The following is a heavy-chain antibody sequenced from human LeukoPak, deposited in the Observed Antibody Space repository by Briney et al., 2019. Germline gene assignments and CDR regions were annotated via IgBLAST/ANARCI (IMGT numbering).Heavy chain of an antibody. J-gene: IGHJ4*02. V-gene: IGHV4-34*01. D-gene: IGHD5-12*01. CDR1: GGSFSGYY. CDR2: INHSGST. CDR3: ARLAVDIVATIHDY. Sequence: SETLSLTCAVYGGSFSGYYWSWIRQPPGKGLEWIGEINHSGSTNYNPSLKSRVTISVDTSKNQFSLKLSSVTAADTAVYYCARLAVDIVATIHDYWGQGTLVTVSS.